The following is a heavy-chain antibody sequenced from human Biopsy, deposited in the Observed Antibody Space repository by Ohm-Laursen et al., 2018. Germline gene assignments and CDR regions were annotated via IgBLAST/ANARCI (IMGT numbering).Heavy chain of an antibody. CDR1: GYTLTDLS. J-gene: IGHJ1*01. Sequence: ASVKVSCKVSGYTLTDLSMHWVRQAPGQGLEWLGGNIPILGTGNYAQKFQDRVTVAADTSTSTATMELRSLRSDDTAMYYCATKLTGYFHHWGQGTLVIVSS. CDR2: NIPILGTG. V-gene: IGHV1-69*06. CDR3: ATKLTGYFHH. D-gene: IGHD3-9*01.